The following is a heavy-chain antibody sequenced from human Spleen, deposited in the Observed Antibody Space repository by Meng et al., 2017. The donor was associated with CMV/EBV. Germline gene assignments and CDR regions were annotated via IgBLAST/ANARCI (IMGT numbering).Heavy chain of an antibody. CDR2: VSYSGST. Sequence: SETLSLTCTVSVDSVTSHNYYWAWIRQPPGKGLEWIGYVSYSGSTNYNPSLKSRVTISLDTSMTHFSLKLRSGTAADSAVYYCARQLEDYVVEPPTRWFDPWGQGALVTVSS. V-gene: IGHV4-61*03. CDR1: VDSVTSHNYY. CDR3: ARQLEDYVVEPPTRWFDP. D-gene: IGHD1-1*01. J-gene: IGHJ5*02.